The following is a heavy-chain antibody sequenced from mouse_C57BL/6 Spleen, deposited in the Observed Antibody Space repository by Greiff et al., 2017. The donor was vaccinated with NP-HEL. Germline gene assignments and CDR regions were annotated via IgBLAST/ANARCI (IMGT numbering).Heavy chain of an antibody. D-gene: IGHD3-2*02. CDR2: IYPRSGNT. Sequence: VKLQESGAELARPGASVKLSCKASGYTFTSYGISWVKQRTGQGLEWIGEIYPRSGNTYYNEKFKGKATLTADKSSSTAYMELRSLTSEDSAVYFCARGPGEGFAYWGQGTLVTVSA. V-gene: IGHV1-81*01. J-gene: IGHJ3*01. CDR3: ARGPGEGFAY. CDR1: GYTFTSYG.